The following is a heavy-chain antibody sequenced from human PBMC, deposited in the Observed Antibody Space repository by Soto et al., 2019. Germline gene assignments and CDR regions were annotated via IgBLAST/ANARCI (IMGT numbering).Heavy chain of an antibody. Sequence: ASVTVSCKASGSTFTSYGISWVRQAPGQRLEWMGWINAGNGNTKYSQKFQGRVTITRDTSASTAYMELSSLRSEDTAVYYCARSNVWGSYRSMGYWGQGTLVTVSS. D-gene: IGHD3-16*02. CDR3: ARSNVWGSYRSMGY. V-gene: IGHV1-3*01. CDR2: INAGNGNT. J-gene: IGHJ4*02. CDR1: GSTFTSYG.